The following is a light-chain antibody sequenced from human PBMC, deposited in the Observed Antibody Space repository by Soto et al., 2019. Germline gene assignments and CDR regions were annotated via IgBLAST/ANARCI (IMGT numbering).Light chain of an antibody. CDR1: QSISTY. V-gene: IGKV1-39*01. CDR3: QQSYSVPWT. CDR2: RSS. Sequence: DIQMTQSPSSLSASVGDRVTISCRARQSISTYLHWYQQKPGTAPRLLISRSSRVTSGVPPRFSGRGSGRDFTLTISSLRPEDIGTYFCQQSYSVPWTFGPGTKVEIK. J-gene: IGKJ1*01.